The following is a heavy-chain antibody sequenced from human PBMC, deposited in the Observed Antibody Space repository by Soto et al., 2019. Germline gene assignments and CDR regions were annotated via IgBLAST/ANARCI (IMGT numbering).Heavy chain of an antibody. CDR3: AKDFLAKRPPDY. J-gene: IGHJ4*02. Sequence: GGSLRLSCAASGFTFSSYGMHWVRQAPGKGLEWVAVISYDGSNKYYADSVKGRFTISRDNSKNTLCLQMNSLRAEDTAVYYCAKDFLAKRPPDYWGQGTLVTVSS. D-gene: IGHD3-3*02. CDR2: ISYDGSNK. CDR1: GFTFSSYG. V-gene: IGHV3-30*18.